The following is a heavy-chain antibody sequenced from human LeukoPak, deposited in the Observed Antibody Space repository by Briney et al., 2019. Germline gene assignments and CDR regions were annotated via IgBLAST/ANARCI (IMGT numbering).Heavy chain of an antibody. CDR1: GYTFTSYG. Sequence: GESLKISCKASGYTFTSYGISWVRQAPGQGLEWMGWISPYNGNTNYAKNLQGRVTMTTDTSTSTAYMEVRSLRSDDTAVYYYARNLGYCSDDSCYNMDVWGKGTTVTVSS. D-gene: IGHD2-15*01. CDR2: ISPYNGNT. CDR3: ARNLGYCSDDSCYNMDV. J-gene: IGHJ6*03. V-gene: IGHV1-18*01.